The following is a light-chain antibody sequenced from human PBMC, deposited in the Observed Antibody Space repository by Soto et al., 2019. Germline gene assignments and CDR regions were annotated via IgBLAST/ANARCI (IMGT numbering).Light chain of an antibody. Sequence: QSVLTQPPSVSAASGQKVTISCSGRSSNIGDNYVYWYQQHPGTAPKLLIYENNKRPSGIPDRFSGSKSGTSATLGITGLQTGEEADYYCGTWDSSLSAGVFGGGTKLTVL. V-gene: IGLV1-51*01. CDR3: GTWDSSLSAGV. CDR2: ENN. CDR1: SSNIGDNY. J-gene: IGLJ3*02.